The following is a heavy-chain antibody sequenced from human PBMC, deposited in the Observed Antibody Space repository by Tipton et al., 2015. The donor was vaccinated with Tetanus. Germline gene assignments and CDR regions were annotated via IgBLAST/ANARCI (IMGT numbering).Heavy chain of an antibody. Sequence: SGFTFGSYPMTWVRQAPGKGLEWVSGVSGNGGRAYFADTVRGRLTVSRDKSENSLYLQMNSLRAEDTAIYYCAKAKSWINLWFGDAWGPGTRVTVSS. D-gene: IGHD3-10*01. V-gene: IGHV3-23*01. CDR1: GFTFGSYP. CDR2: VSGNGGRA. J-gene: IGHJ4*02. CDR3: AKAKSWINLWFGDA.